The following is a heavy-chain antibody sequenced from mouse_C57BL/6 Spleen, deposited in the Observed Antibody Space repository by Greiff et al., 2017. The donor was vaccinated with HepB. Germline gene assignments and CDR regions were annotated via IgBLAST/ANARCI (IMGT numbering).Heavy chain of an antibody. CDR3: ARGDGSSPYYFDY. CDR1: GYTFTSYG. D-gene: IGHD1-1*01. V-gene: IGHV1-81*01. J-gene: IGHJ2*01. CDR2: IYPRSGNT. Sequence: LVESGAELARPGASVKLSCKASGYTFTSYGISWVKQRTGQGLEWIGEIYPRSGNTYYNEKFKGKATLTADKSSSTAYMELRSLTSEDSAVYFCARGDGSSPYYFDYWGQGTTLTVSS.